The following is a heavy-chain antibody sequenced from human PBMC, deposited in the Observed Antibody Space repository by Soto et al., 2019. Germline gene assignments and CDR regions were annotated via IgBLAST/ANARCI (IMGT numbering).Heavy chain of an antibody. V-gene: IGHV3-48*01. CDR2: MSNSGTLI. Sequence: EVQLVESGGGLVQPGGSLRLSCEASGFSFSTYGMTWFRQAPGKGLEWVSYMSNSGTLIYYADSVKGRFTISRDNNKNSLFLQMSSLRGDDTAVYYCAREGGDYDEYFQHWGQGTLVTVSS. D-gene: IGHD3-16*01. CDR1: GFSFSTYG. J-gene: IGHJ1*01. CDR3: AREGGDYDEYFQH.